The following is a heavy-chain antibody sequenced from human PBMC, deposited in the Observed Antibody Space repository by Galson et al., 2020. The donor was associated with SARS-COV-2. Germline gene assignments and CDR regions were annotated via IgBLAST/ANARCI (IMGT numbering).Heavy chain of an antibody. J-gene: IGHJ4*02. CDR2: ISYDGSNK. Sequence: GESLKISCAASGFTFSSYGMHWVRQAPGKGLEWVAVISYDGSNKYYADSVKGRFTISRDNSKHTLYLQMNSLRAEDTAVYYCAKVQGPYCSGGSCYSGAVDYWGQGTLVTVSS. CDR3: AKVQGPYCSGGSCYSGAVDY. V-gene: IGHV3-30*18. CDR1: GFTFSSYG. D-gene: IGHD2-15*01.